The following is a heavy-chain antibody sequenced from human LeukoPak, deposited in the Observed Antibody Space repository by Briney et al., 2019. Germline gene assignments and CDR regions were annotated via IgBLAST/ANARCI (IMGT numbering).Heavy chain of an antibody. CDR1: GYSFTSYW. V-gene: IGHV5-51*01. CDR2: IYPGDSDT. D-gene: IGHD4-17*01. CDR3: ARRLPLSDDYGDYADY. J-gene: IGHJ4*02. Sequence: GESLKISCKGSGYSFTSYWIGWVRQMPGKGLEWMGIIYPGDSDTRYSPSFQGQVTISADKSISTAYLQWSSLKASDTAMYYCARRLPLSDDYGDYADYWGQGTLVTVSS.